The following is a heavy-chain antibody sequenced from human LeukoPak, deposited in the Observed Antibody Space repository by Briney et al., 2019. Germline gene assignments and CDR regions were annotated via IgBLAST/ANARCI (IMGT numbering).Heavy chain of an antibody. Sequence: SETLSLTCTVSGSSISRYYWSWIRQPPGKGLEWIGYIYHSGSTNYNPSLKSRVTTSLDTSKNQFSLKLSSVTAADTALYYCARDRPYYFGSGSYYDGFDSWGQGTLVTVSS. CDR3: ARDRPYYFGSGSYYDGFDS. J-gene: IGHJ4*02. CDR1: GSSISRYY. V-gene: IGHV4-59*01. D-gene: IGHD3-10*01. CDR2: IYHSGST.